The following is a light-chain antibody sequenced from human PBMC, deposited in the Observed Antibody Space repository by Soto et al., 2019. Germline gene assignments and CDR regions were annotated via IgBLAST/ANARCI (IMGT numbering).Light chain of an antibody. Sequence: QAVVTQEPSLTVAPGGTVTLTCGASTGAVTNGHYPYWFQQKPGQAPRTLIYDTNNKHSWTPARFSGSLLGGKAALILSGAQPEDEADYYCLINDRGVRVFGGGTKLTVL. V-gene: IGLV7-46*01. CDR3: LINDRGVRV. CDR1: TGAVTNGHY. J-gene: IGLJ3*02. CDR2: DTN.